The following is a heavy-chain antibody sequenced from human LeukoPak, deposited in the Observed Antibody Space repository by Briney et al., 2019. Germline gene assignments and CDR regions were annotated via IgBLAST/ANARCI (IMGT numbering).Heavy chain of an antibody. CDR1: GYTLTELS. V-gene: IGHV1-24*01. J-gene: IGHJ5*02. Sequence: GSVKVSCKVSGYTLTELSMHWVRQAPRKGLEWMGGFDPEDGETIYAQKFQGRVTMTEDTSTDTAYMELSSLRSEDTAVYYCATVWDIVVVRAAMHWNWFDPWGQGTLVTVSS. CDR3: ATVWDIVVVRAAMHWNWFDP. D-gene: IGHD2-2*01. CDR2: FDPEDGET.